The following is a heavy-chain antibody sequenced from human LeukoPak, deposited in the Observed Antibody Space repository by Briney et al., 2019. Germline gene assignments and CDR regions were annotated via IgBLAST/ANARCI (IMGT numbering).Heavy chain of an antibody. J-gene: IGHJ6*02. V-gene: IGHV3-21*01. CDR3: ARDSHEVVTIFGRPYYYYGMDV. Sequence: GGSLRLSCAASGFTFSSYSMNWVRQAPGKGLEWVSSISSSSSYIYYADSVTGRFTISRDNAKNSLYLQMNSLRAEDTAVYYCARDSHEVVTIFGRPYYYYGMDVWGQGTTVTVSS. CDR2: ISSSSSYI. D-gene: IGHD3-3*01. CDR1: GFTFSSYS.